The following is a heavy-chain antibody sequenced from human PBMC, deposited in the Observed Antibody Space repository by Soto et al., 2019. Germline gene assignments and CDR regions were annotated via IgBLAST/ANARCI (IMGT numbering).Heavy chain of an antibody. Sequence: LSCAASGFPFTGYAMSWVRQAPGKGLEWVSAISGHGDATFYADSVKGRFTISRDNSKNTLYLHMNSLRAEDTALYYCANSRVSMVRGLIIIPNYWGQGTLVTVSS. CDR2: ISGHGDAT. CDR3: ANSRVSMVRGLIIIPNY. CDR1: GFPFTGYA. J-gene: IGHJ4*02. D-gene: IGHD3-10*01. V-gene: IGHV3-23*01.